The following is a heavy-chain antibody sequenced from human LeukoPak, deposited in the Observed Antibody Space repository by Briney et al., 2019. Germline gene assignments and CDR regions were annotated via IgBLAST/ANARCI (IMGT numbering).Heavy chain of an antibody. CDR2: TSYDGSNT. J-gene: IGHJ6*02. V-gene: IGHV3-30*09. Sequence: GGSLRLSCAASGFTFSSYVMHWVRQAPGKGLEWVAVTSYDGSNTYYAASAKGRLAMSRDNSKNTLYLQMSSLRSEDTAVYYCAREALTGYVRNGMDVWGQGTTVIVSS. CDR3: AREALTGYVRNGMDV. CDR1: GFTFSSYV. D-gene: IGHD5-12*01.